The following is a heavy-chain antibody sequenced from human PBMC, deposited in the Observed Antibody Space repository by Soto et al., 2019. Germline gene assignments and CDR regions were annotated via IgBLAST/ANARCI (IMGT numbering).Heavy chain of an antibody. D-gene: IGHD1-1*01. Sequence: SETLSLTCTVSGGSISSSSYYWGWIRQPPGKGLEWIGSIYYSGSPYYNPSLKSRVTISVDTSKNQFSLKLSSVTAADTAVYYCAMQLAGYYYYGMDVWGQGTTVTVS. J-gene: IGHJ6*02. CDR1: GGSISSSSYY. V-gene: IGHV4-39*01. CDR2: IYYSGSP. CDR3: AMQLAGYYYYGMDV.